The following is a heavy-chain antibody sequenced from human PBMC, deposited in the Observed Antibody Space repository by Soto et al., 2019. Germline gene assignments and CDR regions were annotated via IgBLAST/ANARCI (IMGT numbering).Heavy chain of an antibody. D-gene: IGHD6-13*01. CDR1: GFTFSSYS. V-gene: IGHV3-21*01. Sequence: GGSLRLSCAASGFTFSSYSMNWVRQAPGKGLEWVSSISSSSSYIYYADSVKGRFTISRDNAKNSLYLQMNSLRAEDTAVYYCARDRGMGSLAAAGTVGWFDPWGQGTLVTVSS. CDR2: ISSSSSYI. CDR3: ARDRGMGSLAAAGTVGWFDP. J-gene: IGHJ5*02.